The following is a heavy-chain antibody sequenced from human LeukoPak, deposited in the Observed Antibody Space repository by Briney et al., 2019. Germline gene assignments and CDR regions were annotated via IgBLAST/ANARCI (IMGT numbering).Heavy chain of an antibody. Sequence: GASGKVSCKASGYTITSYYMHWVRQAPGQGLEWRGIINPSGGSTSYAQKFQGRVTMTRDTSTSTVYMELSSLRSEDTAVYYCAGGTNLYYYYYMDVWGKGTTVTVSS. D-gene: IGHD1-14*01. CDR2: INPSGGST. V-gene: IGHV1-46*01. CDR1: GYTITSYY. J-gene: IGHJ6*03. CDR3: AGGTNLYYYYYMDV.